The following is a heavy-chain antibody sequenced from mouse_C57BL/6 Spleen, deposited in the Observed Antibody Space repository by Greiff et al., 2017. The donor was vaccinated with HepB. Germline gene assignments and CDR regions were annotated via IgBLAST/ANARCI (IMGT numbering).Heavy chain of an antibody. CDR2: IYPRSGNT. Sequence: QVQLQQSGAELARPGASVKLSCKASGYTFTSYGISWVKQRTGQGLEWIGEIYPRSGNTYYNEKFKGKATLTADKSSSTAYMELRSLTSEDSAVYFCARDGSPSYWYFDVWGTGTTVTGSS. CDR3: ARDGSPSYWYFDV. CDR1: GYTFTSYG. V-gene: IGHV1-81*01. J-gene: IGHJ1*03. D-gene: IGHD1-1*01.